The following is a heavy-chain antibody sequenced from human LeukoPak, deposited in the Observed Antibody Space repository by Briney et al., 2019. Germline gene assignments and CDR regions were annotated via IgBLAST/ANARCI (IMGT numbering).Heavy chain of an antibody. CDR3: AKQCGGSDWFDAFDI. CDR2: ISYDGSNK. Sequence: GGSLRLSCAASGXTFSYYGVHWVRQGPGKGLEWVAVISYDGSNKYYADSVKGRFTISRDNSKNTLYMRMQSLTAEDKAVSYCAKQCGGSDWFDAFDIWGQGTMVTVSS. V-gene: IGHV3-30*18. CDR1: GXTFSYYG. D-gene: IGHD6-19*01. J-gene: IGHJ3*02.